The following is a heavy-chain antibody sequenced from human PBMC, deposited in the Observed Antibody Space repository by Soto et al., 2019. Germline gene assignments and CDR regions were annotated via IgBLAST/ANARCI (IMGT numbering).Heavy chain of an antibody. V-gene: IGHV1-46*02. CDR3: PRDTAATTLLSGLDP. CDR2: IIPSGRST. CDR1: GYTFNSDY. J-gene: IGHJ5*02. D-gene: IGHD4-4*01. Sequence: ASVKVSCKASGYTFNSDYMHWVRKAPGQGLGWMGIIIPSGRSTSYAQKFQGRVTMTRGTGTSAVYMELSSLRSEDTAVYYCPRDTAATTLLSGLDPLGQGTLV.